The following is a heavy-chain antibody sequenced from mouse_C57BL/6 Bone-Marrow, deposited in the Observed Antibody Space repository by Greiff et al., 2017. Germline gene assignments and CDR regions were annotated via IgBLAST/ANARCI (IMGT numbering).Heavy chain of an antibody. Sequence: QVQLQQSGAELVRPGTSVKVSCKASGYAFTNYLIEWVKQRPGQGLEWIGVINPGSGGTNYNEKFKGKATLTADKSSSTAYMQLSSLTSEDSAVYFCARDYGSCPAYWGQGTLVTVSA. V-gene: IGHV1-54*01. CDR1: GYAFTNYL. CDR3: ARDYGSCPAY. CDR2: INPGSGGT. D-gene: IGHD1-1*01. J-gene: IGHJ3*01.